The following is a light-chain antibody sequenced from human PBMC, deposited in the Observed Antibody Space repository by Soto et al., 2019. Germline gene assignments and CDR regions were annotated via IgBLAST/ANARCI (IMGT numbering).Light chain of an antibody. V-gene: IGKV3-20*01. Sequence: EIVLTQSPGTLSLSPGERATLSCRASQPVSRNYLAWYQQKPGQAPRLLIYGASSRATGIPDRFSGSGSGTDVTLTISRLEPEDFAVYYCQPYGSSPLTFGGGTKVEIK. J-gene: IGKJ4*01. CDR2: GAS. CDR3: QPYGSSPLT. CDR1: QPVSRNY.